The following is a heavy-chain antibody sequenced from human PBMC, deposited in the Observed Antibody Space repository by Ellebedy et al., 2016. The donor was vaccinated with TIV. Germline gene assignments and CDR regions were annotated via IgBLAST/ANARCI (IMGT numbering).Heavy chain of an antibody. D-gene: IGHD1-26*01. J-gene: IGHJ6*02. V-gene: IGHV3-15*05. CDR1: GFTFTDAW. CDR3: IWDWDFYFDMGV. Sequence: GGSLRLXXAASGFTFTDAWMNWVRQSAGRGLEWVGRIKSKGSGGTIDYAAPVKGRFTISRDDSKNTLYLQMNSLRTEDTATYYCIWDWDFYFDMGVWGQGTTVTVSS. CDR2: IKSKGSGGTI.